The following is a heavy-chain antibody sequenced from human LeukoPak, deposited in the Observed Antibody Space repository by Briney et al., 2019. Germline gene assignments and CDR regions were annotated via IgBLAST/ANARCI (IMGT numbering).Heavy chain of an antibody. CDR2: IKKDGSEK. Sequence: GGSLRLSCAASGFTFSNYWMNWVRQAPGKGPEWVAIIKKDGSEKYYVDSVKGRFTISRDNAKNSLYLQMNSLRGDDTAVYFCAGGAGFLIDYWGQGALVTVSS. CDR3: AGGAGFLIDY. CDR1: GFTFSNYW. D-gene: IGHD2/OR15-2a*01. J-gene: IGHJ4*02. V-gene: IGHV3-7*01.